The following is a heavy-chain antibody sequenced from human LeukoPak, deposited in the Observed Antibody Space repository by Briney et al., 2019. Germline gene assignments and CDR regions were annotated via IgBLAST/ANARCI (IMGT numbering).Heavy chain of an antibody. CDR3: ARDRTSVVVIATLDY. CDR1: GFTFNMYT. Sequence: PGRSLRLSCSASGFTFNMYTMHWVRQAPGKGLEWVALISYDGNNKYYADSVKGRFTISRDNSKNTLYLQMNSLRAEDTAVYYCARDRTSVVVIATLDYWGQGALVTVSS. V-gene: IGHV3-30-3*01. D-gene: IGHD2-15*01. CDR2: ISYDGNNK. J-gene: IGHJ4*02.